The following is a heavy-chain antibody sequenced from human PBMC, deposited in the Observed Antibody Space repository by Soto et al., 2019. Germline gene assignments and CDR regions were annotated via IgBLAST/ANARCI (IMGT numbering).Heavy chain of an antibody. J-gene: IGHJ5*02. CDR2: IIPIFGTA. CDR3: AGRPVVVTGRPLNWFDP. CDR1: GGTFSSYA. V-gene: IGHV1-69*12. Sequence: QVQLVQSGAEVKKPGSSVKVSCKASGGTFSSYAISWVRQVPGQGLEWMGGIIPIFGTANYAQKFQGRVTITADETTSTAYMELSSVRSEDTAVYYCAGRPVVVTGRPLNWFDPWGQGTLVTVCS. D-gene: IGHD2-21*02.